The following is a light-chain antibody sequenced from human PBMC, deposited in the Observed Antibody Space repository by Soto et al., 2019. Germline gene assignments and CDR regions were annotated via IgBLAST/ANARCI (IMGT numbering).Light chain of an antibody. J-gene: IGKJ1*01. V-gene: IGKV3-20*01. CDR2: GAS. Sequence: EIVLTQSPGTLSLSPGERATLSCRASQSVSSSYLAWYQQKPGQAPRLLIYGASSRATGIPDRFSGSGSGTDFTLTISRREPEDFAVYYCQQYGSSPQTFGQGTKVKSN. CDR3: QQYGSSPQT. CDR1: QSVSSSY.